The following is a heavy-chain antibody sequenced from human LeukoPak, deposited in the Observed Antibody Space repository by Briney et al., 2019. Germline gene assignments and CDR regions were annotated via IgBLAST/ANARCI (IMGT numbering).Heavy chain of an antibody. CDR2: INQDGSEK. D-gene: IGHD3-10*01. J-gene: IGHJ4*02. V-gene: IGHV3-7*01. CDR3: ARVIRGDFDY. CDR1: GFTFSNYW. Sequence: GGSLRLSCAASGFTFSNYWMSWVRQAPGKGLEWVANINQDGSEKYYVDSVKGRFTISRDNAKNTLYLQMNSLRAEDTAVYYCARVIRGDFDYWGQGTLVTVSS.